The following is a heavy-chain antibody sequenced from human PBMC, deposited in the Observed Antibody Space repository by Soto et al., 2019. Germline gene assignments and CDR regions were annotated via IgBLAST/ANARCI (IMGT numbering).Heavy chain of an antibody. D-gene: IGHD4-17*01. V-gene: IGHV4-59*01. CDR2: IYYSGST. CDR1: GGSISSYY. CDR3: AEVATVTTSFDY. J-gene: IGHJ4*02. Sequence: NPSETLSLTCTVSGGSISSYYWSWIRQPPGKGLEWIGYIYYSGSTNYNPSLNSHPTIKVHTSKNQFTLKLSSAPAVATAAYSCAEVATVTTSFDYWGQGTLVTVSS.